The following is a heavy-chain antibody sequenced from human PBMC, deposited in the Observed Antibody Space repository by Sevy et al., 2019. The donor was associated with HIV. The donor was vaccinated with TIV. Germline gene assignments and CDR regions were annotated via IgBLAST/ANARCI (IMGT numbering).Heavy chain of an antibody. CDR3: ARHWGGYYYFFDY. D-gene: IGHD3-3*01. Sequence: SETLSLTCTVSGGSISSSDYYWGWIRQPPGKGLEWIGSIYYSGSTYYNPSLETRVSISVDTSKNQFSLKLSSVTAAGTAVYYCARHWGGYYYFFDYWGQGTLVTVSS. CDR1: GGSISSSDYY. CDR2: IYYSGST. J-gene: IGHJ4*02. V-gene: IGHV4-39*01.